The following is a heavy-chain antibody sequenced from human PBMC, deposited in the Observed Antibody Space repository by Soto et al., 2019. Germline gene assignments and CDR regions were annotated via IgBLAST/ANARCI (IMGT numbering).Heavy chain of an antibody. V-gene: IGHV4-34*01. Sequence: SETLSLTCAVYGGSFSGYYWSWIRQPPGKGLEWIGEINHSGSTNYNPSLKSRVTISVDTSKNQFSLKLSSVTAADTAVYYCARVSFVDYDFWSGYIYYYYYYMDVWGKGTTVTVSS. CDR2: INHSGST. CDR3: ARVSFVDYDFWSGYIYYYYYYMDV. D-gene: IGHD3-3*01. CDR1: GGSFSGYY. J-gene: IGHJ6*03.